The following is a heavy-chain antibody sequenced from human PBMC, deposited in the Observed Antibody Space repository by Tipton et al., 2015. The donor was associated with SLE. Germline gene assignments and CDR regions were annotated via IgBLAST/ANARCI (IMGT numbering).Heavy chain of an antibody. CDR1: GFTFSSYE. CDR2: ISSSSSYI. D-gene: IGHD5-12*01. J-gene: IGHJ4*02. V-gene: IGHV3-21*05. Sequence: SLRLSCAASGFTFSSYEMNWVRQAPGKGLEWVSYISSSSSYIYYADSVKGRFTISRDNAKNSLYLQMNSLRAEDTAVYYCASSDIVATASLYWGQGTLVTVSS. CDR3: ASSDIVATASLY.